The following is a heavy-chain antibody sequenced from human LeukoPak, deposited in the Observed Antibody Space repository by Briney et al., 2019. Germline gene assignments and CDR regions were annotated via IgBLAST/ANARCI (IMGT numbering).Heavy chain of an antibody. J-gene: IGHJ4*02. CDR1: GGSISSSSYY. D-gene: IGHD2-21*02. CDR2: IYYSGST. V-gene: IGHV4-39*01. CDR3: ARVRVVTAGYDY. Sequence: PSETLSLTCTVSGGSISSSSYYWGWIRQPPGKGLEWIGSIYYSGSTYYNPSLKSRVTISVDTSKNQFSLKLSSVTAADTAVYYCARVRVVTAGYDYWGQGTLVTVSS.